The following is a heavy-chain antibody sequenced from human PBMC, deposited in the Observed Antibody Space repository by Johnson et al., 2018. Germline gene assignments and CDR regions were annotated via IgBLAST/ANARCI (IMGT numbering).Heavy chain of an antibody. Sequence: QVQLVQSGGGVVQPGGSLRLSCAASGFTFSRHGMHWVRQAPGKGLEWVAIISFDGSNKYYADSVKGRFTISRDNSRDTLYLQMNSLSAEDTAVYYCARDKGSGSYSGPSFWGQGTMVTVSS. D-gene: IGHD3-10*01. CDR3: ARDKGSGSYSGPSF. J-gene: IGHJ3*01. CDR2: ISFDGSNK. CDR1: GFTFSRHG. V-gene: IGHV3-33*05.